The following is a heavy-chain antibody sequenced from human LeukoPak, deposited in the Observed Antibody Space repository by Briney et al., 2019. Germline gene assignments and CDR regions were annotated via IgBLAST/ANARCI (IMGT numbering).Heavy chain of an antibody. CDR1: GGSFSGYY. CDR2: INHSGST. J-gene: IGHJ4*02. Sequence: SETLSLTCAVYGGSFSGYYWSWIRQPPGKGLEWIGEINHSGSTNYNPSLKSRVTISVDTSKNQFSLKLSSVTAADTAVYYCARVGGWLQSTDYWGQGTLVTVSS. V-gene: IGHV4-34*01. D-gene: IGHD5-24*01. CDR3: ARVGGWLQSTDY.